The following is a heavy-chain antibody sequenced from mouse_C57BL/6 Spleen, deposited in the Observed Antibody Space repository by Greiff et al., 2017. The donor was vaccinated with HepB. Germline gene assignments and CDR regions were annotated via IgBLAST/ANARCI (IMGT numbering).Heavy chain of an antibody. D-gene: IGHD1-1*01. J-gene: IGHJ2*01. CDR3: ARDYYGSSYYFDY. CDR2: INPSSGYT. CDR1: GYTFTSYW. Sequence: QVQLQQSGAELAKPGASVKLSCKASGYTFTSYWMHWVKQRPGQGLDWIGYINPSSGYTKYNQKFKDKATLTADKSSSTAYMQLSSLTYEDSAVYYCARDYYGSSYYFDYWGQGTTLTVSS. V-gene: IGHV1-7*01.